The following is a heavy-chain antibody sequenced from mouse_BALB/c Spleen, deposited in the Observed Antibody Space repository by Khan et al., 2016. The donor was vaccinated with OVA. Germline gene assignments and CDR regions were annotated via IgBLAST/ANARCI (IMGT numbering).Heavy chain of an antibody. CDR2: ISSGGST. Sequence: EVQLVESGGGSVKPGGSLKLSCAVSGFTFSSYAMSWVRQTPEKRLEWVASISSGGSTYYPDSVKGRFAISRDNARNIPYLQMSSLRSEEMAMYDCEREAYWYDEYYFDYWGQGTTLTVSS. D-gene: IGHD2-14*01. CDR1: GFTFSSYA. J-gene: IGHJ2*01. CDR3: EREAYWYDEYYFDY. V-gene: IGHV5-6-5*01.